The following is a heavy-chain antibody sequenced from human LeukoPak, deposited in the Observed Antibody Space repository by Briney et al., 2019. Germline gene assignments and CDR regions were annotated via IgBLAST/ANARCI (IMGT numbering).Heavy chain of an antibody. CDR2: VRGSDGST. CDR1: GFPFSTYA. V-gene: IGHV3-23*01. D-gene: IGHD4-17*01. J-gene: IGHJ4*02. CDR3: AKDVYGDYGCPDH. Sequence: AGTLRLTCAASGFPFSTYAMNWIRQAPGKGLEWISSVRGSDGSTYYAASVKGRFAISRDNSKNTLYMQMNGLRAEDTAIDYCAKDVYGDYGCPDHWGQGTLVSVSS.